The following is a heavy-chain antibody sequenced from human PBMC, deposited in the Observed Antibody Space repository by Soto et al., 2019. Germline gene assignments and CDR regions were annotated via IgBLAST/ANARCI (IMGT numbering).Heavy chain of an antibody. D-gene: IGHD2-2*01. Sequence: PGGSLRLSCAASGFTFSVSAMHWVRQASGKGLEWVGRIRTKANSYATAYAASVKGRFTISRDDSKNTAYLQMNSLKTEDTAVYYCTRNVIVPAAPEGEDYWGQGTLVTVSS. J-gene: IGHJ4*02. CDR1: GFTFSVSA. CDR3: TRNVIVPAAPEGEDY. V-gene: IGHV3-73*01. CDR2: IRTKANSYAT.